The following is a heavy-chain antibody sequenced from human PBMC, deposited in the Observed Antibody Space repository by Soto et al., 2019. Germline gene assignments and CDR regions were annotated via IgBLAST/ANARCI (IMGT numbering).Heavy chain of an antibody. CDR2: ISWDGADT. V-gene: IGHV3-43*01. J-gene: IGHJ6*02. CDR3: AKFVGGGMYSESCATDI. CDR1: GFPFDDYS. Sequence: GGSLRLSCASSGFPFDDYSMNWVRQVPGKGLEWVSLISWDGADTYYADSVKGRFTVSRDNSKNSLYLQMNSLTTEDTALYSCAKFVGGGMYSESCATDIWGQGTTVTVSS. D-gene: IGHD2-15*01.